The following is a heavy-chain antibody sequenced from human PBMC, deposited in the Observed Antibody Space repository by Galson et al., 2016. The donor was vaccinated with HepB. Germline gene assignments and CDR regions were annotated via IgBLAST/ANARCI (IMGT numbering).Heavy chain of an antibody. CDR1: GFTFSSYW. J-gene: IGHJ6*02. V-gene: IGHV3-7*03. D-gene: IGHD3-16*02. Sequence: SLRLSCAASGFTFSSYWMSWVRQAPGKGLEWVANIKQDGSEKYYVDSVKGRFTISRDNAKNSLHLQMNSLNSGDTAVYYCAIEGVSNVRYYRHGMDVWGQGTTVTVSS. CDR3: AIEGVSNVRYYRHGMDV. CDR2: IKQDGSEK.